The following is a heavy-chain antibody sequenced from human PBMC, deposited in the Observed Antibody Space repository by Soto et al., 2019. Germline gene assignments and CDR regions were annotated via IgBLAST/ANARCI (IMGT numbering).Heavy chain of an antibody. CDR3: VRDMCSSTSCYLNAFDI. CDR1: GFTFSSYA. J-gene: IGHJ3*02. Sequence: QVQLVESGGGVVQPGRSLRLSCAASGFTFSSYAMHWVRQAPGKGLEWVAVISYDGSNKYYADSVKGRFTISRDNSKNTLYLQMNSLRAEDTAVYYCVRDMCSSTSCYLNAFDIWGQGTMVTVSS. V-gene: IGHV3-30-3*01. D-gene: IGHD2-2*01. CDR2: ISYDGSNK.